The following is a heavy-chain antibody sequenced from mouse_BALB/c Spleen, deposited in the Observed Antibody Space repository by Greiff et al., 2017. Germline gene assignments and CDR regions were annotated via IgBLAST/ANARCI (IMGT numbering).Heavy chain of an antibody. CDR3: ARSSWGTTADV. J-gene: IGHJ1*01. D-gene: IGHD1-2*01. CDR2: ISSGSSTI. Sequence: EVKLVESGGGLVQPGGSRKLSCAASGFTFSSFGMHWVRQAPEKGLEWVAYISSGSSTIYYADTVKGRFTISRDNPKNTLFLQMTSLRSEDTAMYYCARSSWGTTADVWGAGTTVTVSS. V-gene: IGHV5-17*02. CDR1: GFTFSSFG.